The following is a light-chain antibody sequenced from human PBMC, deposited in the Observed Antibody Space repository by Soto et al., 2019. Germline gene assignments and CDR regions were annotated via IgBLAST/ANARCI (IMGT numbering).Light chain of an antibody. CDR3: QQGYSDTFT. J-gene: IGKJ5*01. V-gene: IGKV1-39*01. CDR2: SAS. CDR1: QSIGRY. Sequence: DIQMTQSPSSLSASVGDRVIITCRASQSIGRYVNWYQQRPGSAPKLLIDSASTLQTGVPSRLSGTGYGTDLTISISSMKTTDFETYFCQQGYSDTFTFGHGTRLEIK.